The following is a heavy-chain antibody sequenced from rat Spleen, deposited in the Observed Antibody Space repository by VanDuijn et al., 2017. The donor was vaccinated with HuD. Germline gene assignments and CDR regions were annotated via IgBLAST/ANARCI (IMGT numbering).Heavy chain of an antibody. J-gene: IGHJ3*01. CDR3: ARSGYSTGRGWFDH. Sequence: EVQLQESGPGLVKPSQSFSLTCSVAYYSVRSSYRWNWIRKFPGNKLDWMGYIDNAGTTNYNPSLRSRISITRDTSKKQFFLQVNSVTIDDTATYYCARSGYSTGRGWFDHWGQGTLVAVSS. CDR2: IDNAGTT. CDR1: YYSVRSSYR. D-gene: IGHD1-2*01. V-gene: IGHV3-3*01.